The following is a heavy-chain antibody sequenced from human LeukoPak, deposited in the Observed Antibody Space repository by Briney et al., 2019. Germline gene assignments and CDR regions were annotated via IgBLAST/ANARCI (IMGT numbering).Heavy chain of an antibody. V-gene: IGHV4-39*02. CDR2: IYYSGST. J-gene: IGHJ6*03. CDR1: GGSISSSSYY. CDR3: ARESAWEAGAPGIGIGVRRTNNYYYYMDV. Sequence: PSETLSLTCTVSGGSISSSSYYWGWIRQPPGKGLECIGTIYYSGSTYYNPSLKSRVTISVDTSKNQFSLKLSSVTAADTAVYYCARESAWEAGAPGIGIGVRRTNNYYYYMDVWGKGTTVTVSS. D-gene: IGHD6-13*01.